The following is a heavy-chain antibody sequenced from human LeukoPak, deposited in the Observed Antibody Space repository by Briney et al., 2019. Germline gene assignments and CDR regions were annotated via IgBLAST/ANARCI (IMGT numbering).Heavy chain of an antibody. CDR2: IYYSGST. Sequence: SETLSLTCTVSGGSISSSYYYWGWIRQPPGKGLEWIGSIYYSGSTYYNPSLNSRVTISVDTSKNQFSLKLSSVTAADTAAYFCARCPNYYDSSGWRYSGSDYWGQGTLVTVSS. D-gene: IGHD3-22*01. CDR3: ARCPNYYDSSGWRYSGSDY. V-gene: IGHV4-39*01. J-gene: IGHJ4*02. CDR1: GGSISSSYYY.